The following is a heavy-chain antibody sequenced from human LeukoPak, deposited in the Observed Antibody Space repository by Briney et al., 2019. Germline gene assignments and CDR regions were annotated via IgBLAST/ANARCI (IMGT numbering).Heavy chain of an antibody. D-gene: IGHD5-12*01. J-gene: IGHJ4*02. CDR2: IHHSGST. V-gene: IGHV4-4*02. CDR1: GGSISSSNW. Sequence: PSETLSLTCAVSGGSISSSNWWSWVRQPPGKGLEWIGEIHHSGSTNYNPSLKSRVTISVDKSKNQFSLKVSSVTAADTAVYYCARLRYRKDSGYDSLGYWGQGTLVTVSS. CDR3: ARLRYRKDSGYDSLGY.